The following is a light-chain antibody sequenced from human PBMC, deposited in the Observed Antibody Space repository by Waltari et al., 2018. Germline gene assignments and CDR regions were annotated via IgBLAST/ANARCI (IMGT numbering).Light chain of an antibody. J-gene: IGKJ4*01. CDR1: QDIDNF. Sequence: DIQMTQSPSSLSASVGDRATITCQASQDIDNFLNWYQQKPGEAPRLLLYDASNLETGVPSKFSGSGSGTDFSLTITSLQPEDIATYYCQEYGNALTFGGGTKVEIK. V-gene: IGKV1-33*01. CDR3: QEYGNALT. CDR2: DAS.